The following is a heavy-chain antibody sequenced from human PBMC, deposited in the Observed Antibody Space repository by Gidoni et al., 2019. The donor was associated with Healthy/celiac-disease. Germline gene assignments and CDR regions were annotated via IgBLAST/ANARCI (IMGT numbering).Heavy chain of an antibody. V-gene: IGHV4-39*02. CDR1: AVSTSRSSYD. CDR2: SYYSGST. D-gene: IGHD2-15*01. CDR3: ARDVVVASTYYYYYGMDV. J-gene: IGHJ6*02. Sequence: QLQLQESGQGLVKPSETLTLHCAVCAVSTSRSSYDWGWIRHAPGKGLVWLGSSYYSGSTSYNPSLKSRVTISVDTSKNQFSLQLSSVTAADTAVYYCARDVVVASTYYYYYGMDVWGQGTTVTVSS.